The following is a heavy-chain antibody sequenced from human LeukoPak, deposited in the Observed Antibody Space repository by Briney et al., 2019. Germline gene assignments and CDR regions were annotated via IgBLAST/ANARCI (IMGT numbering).Heavy chain of an antibody. CDR3: AGSIAATGTRNSRPLVY. CDR1: GVSIGSSNSY. J-gene: IGHJ4*02. V-gene: IGHV4-39*01. CDR2: IYYSGNT. Sequence: SETLSLTCTVSGVSIGSSNSYWGWIRQPPGKGLEWIGSIYYSGNTYYNASLKSQVSISIDTSKNQFSLKLSSVTAADTAVYYCAGSIAATGTRNSRPLVYWGQGTLVTVSS. D-gene: IGHD6-13*01.